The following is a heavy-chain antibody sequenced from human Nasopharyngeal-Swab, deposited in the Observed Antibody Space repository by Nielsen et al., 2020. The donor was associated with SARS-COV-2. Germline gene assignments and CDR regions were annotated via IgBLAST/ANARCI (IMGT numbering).Heavy chain of an antibody. V-gene: IGHV4-39*01. CDR1: GGSISSSSYY. J-gene: IGHJ4*02. CDR3: ARQDVQYYDILNEVTTQVFDY. Sequence: SETLSRTYTVSGGSISSSSYYWGWIRQPPGKGLEWIGSIYYSGSTYYNPSLKSRVTISVDTSKNQFSLKLSSVTAADTAVYYCARQDVQYYDILNEVTTQVFDYWGQGTLVTVSS. D-gene: IGHD3-9*01. CDR2: IYYSGST.